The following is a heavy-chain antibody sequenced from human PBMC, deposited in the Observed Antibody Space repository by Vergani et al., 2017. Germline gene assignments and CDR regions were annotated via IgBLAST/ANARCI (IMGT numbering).Heavy chain of an antibody. J-gene: IGHJ6*02. CDR2: IYTSGST. CDR3: ARGIAVAGKGYYYYYGMDV. Sequence: QVQLQESGPGLVKPSQTLSLTCTVSGGSISSGGYYWSWIRQPAGKGLEWIGRIYTSGSTNYNPSLKSRVTMSVDTSKNQFSLKLSSVTAADTAVYYCARGIAVAGKGYYYYYGMDVWGQGTTVTVSS. V-gene: IGHV4-61*02. CDR1: GGSISSGGYY. D-gene: IGHD6-19*01.